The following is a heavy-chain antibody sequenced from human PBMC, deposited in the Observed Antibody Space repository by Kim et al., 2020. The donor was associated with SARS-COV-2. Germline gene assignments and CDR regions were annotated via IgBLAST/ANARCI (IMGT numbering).Heavy chain of an antibody. J-gene: IGHJ6*02. V-gene: IGHV3-30*03. CDR3: ARDKSCFMITFVGESGGMDV. Sequence: GGSLRLSCVASGFNFNNFCMHWVRQAPGKGLEWVALIKYEGSKKYYADSLKGRFTISRDSSKNTLYLQMDSLRPEDTAVYFGARDKSCFMITFVGESGGMDVGGQGTTVTVSS. D-gene: IGHD3-16*01. CDR1: GFNFNNFC. CDR2: IKYEGSKK.